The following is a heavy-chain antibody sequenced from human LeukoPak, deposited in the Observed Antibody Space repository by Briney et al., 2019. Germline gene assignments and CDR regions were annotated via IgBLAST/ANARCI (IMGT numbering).Heavy chain of an antibody. D-gene: IGHD6-19*01. CDR3: AKSPQWLVPSWFDP. V-gene: IGHV3-23*01. CDR1: GFTFSSNA. J-gene: IGHJ5*02. Sequence: PGGSLRLSCAASGFTFSSNAMSWVRQAPGKGLEWVSGTSGSGGATYYADSVKGRFSTFRDNSKNTLYLQMNSLRAEDTAIYYCAKSPQWLVPSWFDPWGQGTLVTVSS. CDR2: TSGSGGAT.